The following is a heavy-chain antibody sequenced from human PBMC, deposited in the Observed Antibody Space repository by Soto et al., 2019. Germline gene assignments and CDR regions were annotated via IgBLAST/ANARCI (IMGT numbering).Heavy chain of an antibody. J-gene: IGHJ5*02. CDR3: ARSPYGSGSSLGT. V-gene: IGHV3-23*01. CDR2: ISGSGGST. D-gene: IGHD3-10*01. Sequence: LRLSCAASGFTFSSYAMSWVRQAPGKGLEWVSAISGSGGSTYYADSVKGRFTISRDNSKNTLYLQMNSLRAEDTAVYYCARSPYGSGSSLGTWGQGTLVTVSS. CDR1: GFTFSSYA.